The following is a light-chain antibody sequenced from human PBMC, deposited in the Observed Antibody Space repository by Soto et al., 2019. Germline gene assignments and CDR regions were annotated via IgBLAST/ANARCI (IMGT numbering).Light chain of an antibody. Sequence: QLVLTQPASVSGSPGQSITISCTGNSSDVGGYNHVSWYQHSPGKAPKLILFAVSDRPSGVSHRFSGSKSGNTASLTISGLQAEDEADYYCCSYTSLSTVVFGGGTKLTVL. J-gene: IGLJ2*01. CDR2: AVS. CDR3: CSYTSLSTVV. CDR1: SSDVGGYNH. V-gene: IGLV2-14*01.